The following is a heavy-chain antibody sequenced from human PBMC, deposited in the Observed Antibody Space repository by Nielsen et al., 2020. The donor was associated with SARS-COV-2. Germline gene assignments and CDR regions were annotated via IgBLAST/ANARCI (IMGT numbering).Heavy chain of an antibody. V-gene: IGHV1-3*01. CDR3: ASPLGP. J-gene: IGHJ4*02. D-gene: IGHD7-27*01. CDR2: IHAGNGNT. Sequence: ASVKVSCKASGNTITTNVMHWVRQAPGQRLEWVGWIHAGNGNTQYSRKFQDRVTITRDTSASTVYMELSSLRSEDSAVYYCASPLGPWGQGTLVTVSS. CDR1: GNTITTNV.